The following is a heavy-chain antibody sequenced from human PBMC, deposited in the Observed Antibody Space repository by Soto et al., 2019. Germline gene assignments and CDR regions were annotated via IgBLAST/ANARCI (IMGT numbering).Heavy chain of an antibody. CDR2: IYPGDSDT. Sequence: LGESLKISCKGSGYSFTSYWIGWVRQMPGKGLEWMGIIYPGDSDTRYSPSFQGQVTISADKSISTAYLQWSSLKASDTAMYYCVKSSGWYVAENWFGPWGQGTLGTVSS. D-gene: IGHD6-19*01. CDR1: GYSFTSYW. CDR3: VKSSGWYVAENWFGP. J-gene: IGHJ5*02. V-gene: IGHV5-51*01.